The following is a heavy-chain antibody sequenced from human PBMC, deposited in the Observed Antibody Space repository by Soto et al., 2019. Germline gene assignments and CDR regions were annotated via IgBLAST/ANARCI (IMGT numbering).Heavy chain of an antibody. V-gene: IGHV4-39*01. D-gene: IGHD6-19*01. Sequence: QLQLQESGPGLVKPSETLSLTCTVSGGSISSSSYYWGWIRQPPGKGLEWIGSIYYSGSTYYNPSLKSRVTISVATSKNQFSLKLSSVTAADTAVYYCARTSPQFRIAVAGTEYFQHWGQGTLVTVSS. CDR1: GGSISSSSYY. CDR3: ARTSPQFRIAVAGTEYFQH. J-gene: IGHJ1*01. CDR2: IYYSGST.